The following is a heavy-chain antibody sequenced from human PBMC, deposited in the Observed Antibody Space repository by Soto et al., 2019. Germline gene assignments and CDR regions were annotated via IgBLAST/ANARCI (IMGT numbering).Heavy chain of an antibody. D-gene: IGHD3-10*01. J-gene: IGHJ4*02. CDR2: INPSGGST. Sequence: ASVKVSCKASGYTFTSYYMHWVRQAPGQGLEWMGIINPSGGSTSYAQKFQGRVTITRDMSTSTAYMELSSLRSEDTAVYYCAAKFSGSGSYYMSVGYYFDYWGQGTLVTVSS. CDR1: GYTFTSYY. CDR3: AAKFSGSGSYYMSVGYYFDY. V-gene: IGHV1-46*01.